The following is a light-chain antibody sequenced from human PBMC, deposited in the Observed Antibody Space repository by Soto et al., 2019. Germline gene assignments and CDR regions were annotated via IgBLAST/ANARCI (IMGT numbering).Light chain of an antibody. J-gene: IGKJ1*01. CDR1: QSVSSSY. CDR3: QQYVSSPQT. Sequence: EIVLTQSPGTLSLSPGERATLSCRASQSVSSSYLAWYQQKPGQAPRLLIYGASNRATGIPDRFSDSGSGTDFTLTISRLEPEDFAMYFCQQYVSSPQTFGQGTKVDIK. CDR2: GAS. V-gene: IGKV3-20*01.